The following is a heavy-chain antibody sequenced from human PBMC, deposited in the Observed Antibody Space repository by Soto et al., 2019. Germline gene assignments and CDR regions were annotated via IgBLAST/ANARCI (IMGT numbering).Heavy chain of an antibody. Sequence: SETLSLTCTVSGGSVSSGDYFWSWLRQSPGKRLEWIAYIYYSGSTNYNPSLKSRATISVDTSKSQVSLTLTSMTAADAALYYCARSPNYYYFGFDDWVQRTAVTVSS. D-gene: IGHD3-10*01. CDR2: IYYSGST. CDR3: ARSPNYYYFGFDD. V-gene: IGHV4-61*08. CDR1: GGSVSSGDYF. J-gene: IGHJ6*02.